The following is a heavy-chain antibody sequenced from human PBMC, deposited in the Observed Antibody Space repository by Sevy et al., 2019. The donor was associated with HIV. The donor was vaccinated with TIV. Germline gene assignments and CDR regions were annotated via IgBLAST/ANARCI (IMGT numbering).Heavy chain of an antibody. J-gene: IGHJ4*02. Sequence: GGSLRLSCAASGFTFSSYAMSWVRQAPGKGLEWVSAISGSGGSTYYADSVKGRFTISRDNSKNTLYLQMNSLRAEATAVYYCAKDLGATITTYYFDYWGQGTLVTVSS. D-gene: IGHD5-12*01. CDR3: AKDLGATITTYYFDY. V-gene: IGHV3-23*01. CDR1: GFTFSSYA. CDR2: ISGSGGST.